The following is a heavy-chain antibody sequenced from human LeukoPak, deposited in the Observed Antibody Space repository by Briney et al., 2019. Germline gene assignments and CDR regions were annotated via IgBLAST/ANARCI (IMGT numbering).Heavy chain of an antibody. CDR2: IYYSGST. D-gene: IGHD3-10*01. CDR3: ARVTGIGLLWFGELGRGTFDY. CDR1: GGSLSPYY. V-gene: IGHV4-59*01. Sequence: SETLSLTCAVSGGSLSPYYWSWIRQPPGKGLEWIGYIYYSGSTNYNPSLKSRVTISVDTSKNQFSLKLSSVTAADTAVYYCARVTGIGLLWFGELGRGTFDYWGQGTLVTVSS. J-gene: IGHJ4*02.